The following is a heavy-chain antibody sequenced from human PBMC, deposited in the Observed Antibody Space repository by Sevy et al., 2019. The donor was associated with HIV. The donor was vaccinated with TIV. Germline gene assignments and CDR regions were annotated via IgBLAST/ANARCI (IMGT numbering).Heavy chain of an antibody. V-gene: IGHV3-53*03. J-gene: IGHJ4*02. CDR1: EFIVSSNY. CDR2: IYSDGNT. D-gene: IGHD6-13*01. Sequence: GGSLRLSCAASEFIVSSNYMTWVRQPPGKGLGWVSSIYSDGNTYYTDSVKSRFTISRDNSKNTLYLQMNTLRAEDTAFYCCAGDSYRSTWYVYWGQGTLVTVSS. CDR3: AGDSYRSTWYVY.